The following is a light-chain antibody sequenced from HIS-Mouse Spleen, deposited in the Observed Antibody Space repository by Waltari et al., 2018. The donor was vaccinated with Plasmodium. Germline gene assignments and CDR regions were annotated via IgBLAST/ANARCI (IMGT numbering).Light chain of an antibody. CDR1: QSISSW. CDR3: QQYNSYSWT. V-gene: IGKV1-5*03. J-gene: IGKJ1*01. Sequence: DIQMPQSPSTLSASVGDRVPITCRASQSISSWLAWYQQKPGKAPKLRIYKASSLESGVPSRFSGSGSGTEFTLTISSLQPDDFATYYCQQYNSYSWTFCQGTKVEIK. CDR2: KAS.